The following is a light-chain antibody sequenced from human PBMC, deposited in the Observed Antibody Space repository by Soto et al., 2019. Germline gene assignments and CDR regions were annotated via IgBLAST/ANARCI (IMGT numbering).Light chain of an antibody. CDR3: CSYAGSSRV. V-gene: IGLV2-23*02. J-gene: IGLJ3*02. CDR1: SSDVGSYNL. CDR2: EVS. Sequence: QSVLTQPASVSGSPGQSITISCTGTSSDVGSYNLVSWYQQHPGKAPKLMIYEVSKRPSGVSNRFSGSKSGNTASLTISGLQAEYEADYYCCSYAGSSRVFGGGTKVTVL.